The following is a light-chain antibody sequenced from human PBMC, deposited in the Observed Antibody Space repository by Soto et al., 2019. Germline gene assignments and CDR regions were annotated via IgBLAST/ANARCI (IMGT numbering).Light chain of an antibody. J-gene: IGKJ1*01. Sequence: EIVMTQSPATLSVSPGERAPLSCRASQSVSSNYLAWYQQKPGQAPRLXIYGASTRATGIRDMFSGSGSGTEFTLTISRLEPEDFAVYYCQQYGSSSWTFGQGTKVDIK. CDR2: GAS. V-gene: IGKV3-20*01. CDR1: QSVSSNY. CDR3: QQYGSSSWT.